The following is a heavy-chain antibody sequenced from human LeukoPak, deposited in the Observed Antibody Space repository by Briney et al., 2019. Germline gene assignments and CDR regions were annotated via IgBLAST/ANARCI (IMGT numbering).Heavy chain of an antibody. Sequence: SETLSLTCAVYGGSFSGYYWSWIRQPPGKGLEWIGEINHSGSTNYNPSLKSRVTISVDTSKNQFSLKLSSVTAADTAVYYCARFPFDRSGYYYFDYWGQGTLVTVSS. CDR2: INHSGST. CDR1: GGSFSGYY. J-gene: IGHJ4*02. V-gene: IGHV4-34*01. CDR3: ARFPFDRSGYYYFDY. D-gene: IGHD3-22*01.